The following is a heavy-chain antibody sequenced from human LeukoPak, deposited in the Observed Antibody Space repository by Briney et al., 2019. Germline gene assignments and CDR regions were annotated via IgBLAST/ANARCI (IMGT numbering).Heavy chain of an antibody. CDR3: ARDRHGAYDFDY. CDR1: GFTFSTYS. Sequence: PGGSLRLSCSASGFTFSTYSMNWVRQAPGKGLEWVSYISSSSNTIYYADSVKGRFTISRDNAKNSLYLQMNSLRDEDTAVFYCARDRHGAYDFDYWGQGTLVTVSS. D-gene: IGHD4-17*01. V-gene: IGHV3-48*02. CDR2: ISSSSNTI. J-gene: IGHJ4*02.